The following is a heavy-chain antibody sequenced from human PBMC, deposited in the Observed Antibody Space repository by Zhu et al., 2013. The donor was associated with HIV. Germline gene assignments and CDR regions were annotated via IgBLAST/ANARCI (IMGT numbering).Heavy chain of an antibody. CDR1: GGSFSGYY. Sequence: QVQLQQWGAGPLKPSETLSLTCAVYGGSFSGYYWSWIRQPPGKGLEWIGEINHSGSTNYNPSLWSRVTISVDTSKNQLSLKLSSVTAADTAVYYCARVKGAVVIAIFDYWGQGTLVTVSS. V-gene: IGHV4-34*01. D-gene: IGHD2-21*01. CDR2: INHSGST. J-gene: IGHJ4*02. CDR3: ARVKGAVVIAIFDY.